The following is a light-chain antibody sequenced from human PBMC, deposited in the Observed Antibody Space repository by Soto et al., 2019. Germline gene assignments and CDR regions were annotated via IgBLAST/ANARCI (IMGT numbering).Light chain of an antibody. J-gene: IGLJ2*01. CDR3: SARDDSLSGVV. CDR1: SSNIGSNH. V-gene: IGLV1-47*01. Sequence: QSVLTQPPSTSGTPGQRVTISCSGSSSNIGSNHVYWYQQFPGMAPKLLMYRSDQRPTGVPDRFSGSKSGTSASLAISGLRSDDEADYYCSARDDSLSGVVFGSGTKVTVL. CDR2: RSD.